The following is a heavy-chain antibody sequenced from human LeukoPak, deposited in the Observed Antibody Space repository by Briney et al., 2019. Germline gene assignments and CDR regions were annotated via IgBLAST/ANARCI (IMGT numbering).Heavy chain of an antibody. V-gene: IGHV1-2*02. CDR1: GYTFTGYY. J-gene: IGHJ4*02. CDR2: INPNNGVT. Sequence: ASVKVSCKASGYTFTGYYIHWVRQAPGQGLEWMGWINPNNGVTNYAQKFQGRVTMTRDTSISTSYMKMSRLRSDDTAVYYCARVTLAATPMAPVDYWGQGTLVTVSS. CDR3: ARVTLAATPMAPVDY. D-gene: IGHD5-18*01.